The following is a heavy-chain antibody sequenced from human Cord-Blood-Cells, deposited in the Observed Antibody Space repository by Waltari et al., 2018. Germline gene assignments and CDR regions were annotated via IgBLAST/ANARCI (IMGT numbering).Heavy chain of an antibody. CDR3: ARAGERYYYYGMDV. Sequence: QVQLVQSGAEVKKPGASVKVSCTASGYTFPSYGLSWVRLAPGQGLEWMGWISAYNGNTNYAQKLQGRVTMTTDTSTSTAYMELRSLRSDDTAVYYCARAGERYYYYGMDVWGQGTTVTVSS. CDR2: ISAYNGNT. V-gene: IGHV1-18*01. CDR1: GYTFPSYG. J-gene: IGHJ6*02. D-gene: IGHD7-27*01.